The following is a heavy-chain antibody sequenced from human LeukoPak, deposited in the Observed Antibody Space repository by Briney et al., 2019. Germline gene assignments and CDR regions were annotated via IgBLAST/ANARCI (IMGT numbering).Heavy chain of an antibody. CDR3: DQAGYSNYFEH. J-gene: IGHJ4*02. CDR1: GFTFSGYE. D-gene: IGHD5-18*01. V-gene: IGHV3-48*03. Sequence: GGSLRLSCAASGFTFSGYEMNWVRQAPGKGLEWVSYISSSGSTIYYADSVKGRFTISRDNAKNSLYLQMNSLRPEDTAVYAKDQAGYSNYFEHWGQGTPVTVSS. CDR2: ISSSGSTI.